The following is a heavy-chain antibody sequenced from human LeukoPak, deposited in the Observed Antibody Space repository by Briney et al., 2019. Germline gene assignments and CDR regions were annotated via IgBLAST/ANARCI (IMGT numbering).Heavy chain of an antibody. J-gene: IGHJ4*02. CDR1: GDSINDYY. V-gene: IGHV4-59*12. D-gene: IGHD3-10*01. Sequence: SETLSLTCSVFGDSINDYYWSWIRQPPGKGLEWIGYIYSTGSTNYNPSLKSRVTISVDTSKNQFSLNLNSVTAADTAVYYCARGGDRSFDYWGQGTLVTVSS. CDR2: IYSTGST. CDR3: ARGGDRSFDY.